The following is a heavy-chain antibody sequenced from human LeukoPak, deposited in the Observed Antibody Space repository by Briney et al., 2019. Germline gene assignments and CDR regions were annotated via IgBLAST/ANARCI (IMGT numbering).Heavy chain of an antibody. V-gene: IGHV3-48*01. Sequence: GGSLRLSCAASGFTFSSYSMNWVRQAPGKGLEWVSYISSSSSTIYYADSVKGRFTISRDNAKNSMYLQMNSLRAEDTAVYYCARLYRIQLWPIGPNYYYYMDVWGKGTTVTVSS. CDR2: ISSSSSTI. CDR1: GFTFSSYS. J-gene: IGHJ6*03. CDR3: ARLYRIQLWPIGPNYYYYMDV. D-gene: IGHD5-18*01.